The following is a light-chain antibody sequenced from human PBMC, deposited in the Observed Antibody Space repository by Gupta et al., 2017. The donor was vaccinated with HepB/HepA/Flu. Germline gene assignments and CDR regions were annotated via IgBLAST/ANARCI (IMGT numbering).Light chain of an antibody. CDR2: GNS. CDR1: SSEIGEGYD. CDR3: QSYDNSLSGFYV. Sequence: QSVLTQPPSVSGAPGQRFTISCTGSSSEIGEGYDVHWYQHLPGTAPNLLIYGNSNRPYGVPARCSGSTSGTSASLAITGLPAEEEAAYYCQSYDNSLSGFYVFGTGTKVTVL. V-gene: IGLV1-40*01. J-gene: IGLJ1*01.